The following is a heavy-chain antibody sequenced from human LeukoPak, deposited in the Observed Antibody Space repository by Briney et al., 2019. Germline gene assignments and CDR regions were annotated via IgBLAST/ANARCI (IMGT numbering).Heavy chain of an antibody. CDR3: ARVYDYYYYYYMDV. CDR1: GGSFSGYY. V-gene: IGHV4-34*01. CDR2: INHSGST. J-gene: IGHJ6*03. D-gene: IGHD3-16*01. Sequence: SETLSLTCAVYGGSFSGYYWSWIRQPPGKGLEWIGEINHSGSTNYNPSLKSRVTISVDTSKNQFSLKLSSVTAADTAVYYCARVYDYYYYYYMDVWGKGTTVTVSS.